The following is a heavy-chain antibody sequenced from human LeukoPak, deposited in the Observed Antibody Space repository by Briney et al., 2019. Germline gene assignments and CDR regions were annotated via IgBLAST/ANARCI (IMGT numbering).Heavy chain of an antibody. J-gene: IGHJ4*02. D-gene: IGHD3-10*01. CDR3: AAGEAYYYGSGSLPFDY. CDR2: IWYDGSNK. CDR1: GFTFSSYG. V-gene: IGHV3-33*01. Sequence: PGGSLRLSCAASGFTFSSYGMHWVRQAPGKGLEGGGVIWYDGSNKYYADSVKGRFTISRDNSKNTLYLQMNSLRAEDTAVYYCAAGEAYYYGSGSLPFDYWGQGTLVTVSS.